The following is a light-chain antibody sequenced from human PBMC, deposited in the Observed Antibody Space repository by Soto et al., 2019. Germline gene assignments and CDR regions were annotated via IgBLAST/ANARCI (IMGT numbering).Light chain of an antibody. CDR1: SSDVGGYNY. J-gene: IGLJ3*02. CDR2: EVS. V-gene: IGLV2-14*01. Sequence: QSALTQPASVSGSPGQSITISCTGTSSDVGGYNYVSWYLQHPDKAPKLMIYEVSNRPPGVSNRFSGSKSGNTASLTISRRQAEDEADYYCSSYTCSSTRVFGEGSQLTVL. CDR3: SSYTCSSTRV.